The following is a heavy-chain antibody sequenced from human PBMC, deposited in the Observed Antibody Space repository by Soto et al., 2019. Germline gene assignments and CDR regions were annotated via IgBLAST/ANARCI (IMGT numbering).Heavy chain of an antibody. D-gene: IGHD6-13*01. CDR1: GFTFSSYS. J-gene: IGHJ4*02. V-gene: IGHV3-21*01. CDR3: ARLAAAGPFDY. CDR2: ISSSSSYI. Sequence: EVQLVESGGGLVKPGGSQRLSCAASGFTFSSYSMNWVRQAPGKGLEWVSSISSSSSYIYYADSVKGRFIISRDNAKNSLYLQMNSLRAEDTAVYYCARLAAAGPFDYWGQGTLVTVSS.